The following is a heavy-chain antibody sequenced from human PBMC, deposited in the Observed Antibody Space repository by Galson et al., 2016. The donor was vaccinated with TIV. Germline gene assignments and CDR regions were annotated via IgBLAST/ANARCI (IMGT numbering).Heavy chain of an antibody. CDR3: ARGRGGEYFDY. D-gene: IGHD3-16*01. CDR2: IKQDGSEK. V-gene: IGHV3-7*03. CDR1: EFAFANFW. Sequence: SLRLSCAASEFAFANFWMTWVRQAPGKGLEWVANIKQDGSEKYYVDSVKGRFTISRDNAKNSVYLQMDSLGADDTAVYYCARGRGGEYFDYWGQGTLVSVSS. J-gene: IGHJ4*02.